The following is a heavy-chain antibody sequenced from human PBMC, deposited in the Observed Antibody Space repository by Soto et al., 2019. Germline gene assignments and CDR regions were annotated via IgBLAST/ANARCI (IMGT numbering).Heavy chain of an antibody. CDR1: GFTFSSYA. J-gene: IGHJ3*02. CDR3: ARPPCSSTRCNTAEYAFDI. Sequence: GLSLRLSCAASGFTFSSYAMHWVRQAPGKGLEWVAVISYDGSNKYYADSVKGRFTISRDNSKNTLYLQMNSLRAEETAVYYFARPPCSSTRCNTAEYAFDIWGQGTMVTVSS. CDR2: ISYDGSNK. V-gene: IGHV3-30-3*01. D-gene: IGHD2-2*02.